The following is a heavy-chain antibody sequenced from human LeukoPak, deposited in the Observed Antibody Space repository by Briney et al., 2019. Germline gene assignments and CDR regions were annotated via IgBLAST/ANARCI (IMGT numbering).Heavy chain of an antibody. CDR3: ARDISSGWYPYYFDY. D-gene: IGHD6-19*01. CDR1: GFTFSSFG. J-gene: IGHJ4*02. CDR2: IWYEGSEK. Sequence: GGSLRLSCAASGFTFSSFGMHWVRQAPGKELDWVAVIWYEGSEKYYADSVRGRFTISRDNSKKTLYLQMNSLRAEDTAVYYCARDISSGWYPYYFDYWGQGTLVTVSS. V-gene: IGHV3-33*01.